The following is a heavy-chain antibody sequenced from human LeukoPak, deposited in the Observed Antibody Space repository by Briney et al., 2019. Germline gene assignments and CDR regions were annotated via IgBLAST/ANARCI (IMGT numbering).Heavy chain of an antibody. CDR3: ARHLGYSGSRSEFDP. CDR2: IYYSGST. J-gene: IGHJ5*02. CDR1: GGSISSSSYY. V-gene: IGHV4-39*01. Sequence: SETLSLTCTVSGGSISSSSYYWGWIRQPPGKGLEWIGSIYYSGSTYYNPSLKSRVTISVDTSKNQFSLKLSSVTAADTAVYYCARHLGYSGSRSEFDPWGQGTLVTVSS. D-gene: IGHD6-13*01.